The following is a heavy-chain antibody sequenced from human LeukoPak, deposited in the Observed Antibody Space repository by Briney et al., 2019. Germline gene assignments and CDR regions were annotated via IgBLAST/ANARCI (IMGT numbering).Heavy chain of an antibody. J-gene: IGHJ4*02. Sequence: SETLSLTCTVSGGSISSYYWSWIRQPPGKGPEWIGYIYYSGSTNYNPSLKSRVTISVDTSKNQFSLKMNSETAADTAVYYCARLASSGWSHCDYWGQGTLVTVSS. V-gene: IGHV4-59*08. CDR2: IYYSGST. CDR1: GGSISSYY. CDR3: ARLASSGWSHCDY. D-gene: IGHD6-19*01.